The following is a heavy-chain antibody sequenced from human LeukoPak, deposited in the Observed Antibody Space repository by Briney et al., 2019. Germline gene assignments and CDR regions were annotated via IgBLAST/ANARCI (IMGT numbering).Heavy chain of an antibody. D-gene: IGHD6-19*01. V-gene: IGHV3-48*03. CDR3: AGLVLDY. Sequence: GGSLRLSCAASGFTFRSYEMTWVRQAPGKGLEWVSYISGSGSAIYYTDSVKGRFTISRDNAKHSLYLQMNSRRAEDTAVYYCAGLVLDYWGQGTLVTVSS. CDR2: ISGSGSAI. J-gene: IGHJ4*02. CDR1: GFTFRSYE.